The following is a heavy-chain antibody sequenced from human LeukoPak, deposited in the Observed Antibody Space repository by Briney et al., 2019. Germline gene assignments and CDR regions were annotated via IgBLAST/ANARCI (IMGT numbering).Heavy chain of an antibody. CDR1: GFNFDDYA. Sequence: GGSLRLTCAASGFNFDDYAMHWVRQSPGKGLEWVSSIGWSGATMDYAESVRGRFTISRDNAKKSLYLQMNSLGPEDTALYYCTKGSAAVGEDWFDSWGQGTLVTVSS. V-gene: IGHV3-9*01. CDR3: TKGSAAVGEDWFDS. D-gene: IGHD2-15*01. CDR2: IGWSGATM. J-gene: IGHJ5*01.